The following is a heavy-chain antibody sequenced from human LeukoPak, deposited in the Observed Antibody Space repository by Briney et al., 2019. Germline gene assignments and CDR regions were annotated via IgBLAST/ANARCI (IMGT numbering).Heavy chain of an antibody. CDR3: ARALGAHWYFDL. D-gene: IGHD3-3*01. V-gene: IGHV4-34*01. CDR2: IYHSGST. J-gene: IGHJ2*01. Sequence: SETLSLTCAVYGGSFSGYYWSWIRQPPGKGLEWIGYIYHSGSTYYNPSLKSRVTISVDRSKNQFSLKLSSVTAADTAVYYCARALGAHWYFDLWGRGTLVTVSS. CDR1: GGSFSGYY.